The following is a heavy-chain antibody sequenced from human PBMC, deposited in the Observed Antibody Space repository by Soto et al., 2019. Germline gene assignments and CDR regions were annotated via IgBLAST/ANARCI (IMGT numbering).Heavy chain of an antibody. CDR2: INAYSGDR. CDR3: ASANYVDSDY. J-gene: IGHJ4*02. V-gene: IGHV1-18*01. D-gene: IGHD4-17*01. Sequence: QGELVQSGAEVKKPGASVKVSCKASGYTFPSSTISWLRQAPGQGLEWLGWINAYSGDRKFAQRFQGRVTMTTDTSTSTAYLELTSLTSDDTAIYYCASANYVDSDYWGQGTLLTVSS. CDR1: GYTFPSST.